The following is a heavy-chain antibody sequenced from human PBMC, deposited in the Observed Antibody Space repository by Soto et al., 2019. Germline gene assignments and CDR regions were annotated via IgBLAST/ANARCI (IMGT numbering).Heavy chain of an antibody. V-gene: IGHV3-23*01. Sequence: SLRLSCTASGFTFSNYAMSWVRQAPGKGLEWVSAITRTDSTYYADSVKGRFTISRDNSRNTLYLQMNSLGAEDAALYYCAKALVGEVGATDYWGQGTLVTVSS. CDR1: GFTFSNYA. J-gene: IGHJ4*02. CDR2: ITRTDST. D-gene: IGHD1-26*01. CDR3: AKALVGEVGATDY.